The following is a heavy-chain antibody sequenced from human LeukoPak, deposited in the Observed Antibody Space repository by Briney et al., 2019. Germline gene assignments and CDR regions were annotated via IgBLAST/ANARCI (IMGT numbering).Heavy chain of an antibody. V-gene: IGHV1-24*01. CDR2: LDREDGET. Sequence: ASVKVSCKVSGYTLTELSMHWVRQAPGKGLEWMGGLDREDGETIYAQKFQGRVTMTEDTSTDTAYMELSSLRSEDTAVYYCATAAPIVVVITKDAFDIWGQGTMVTVSS. D-gene: IGHD3-22*01. J-gene: IGHJ3*02. CDR1: GYTLTELS. CDR3: ATAAPIVVVITKDAFDI.